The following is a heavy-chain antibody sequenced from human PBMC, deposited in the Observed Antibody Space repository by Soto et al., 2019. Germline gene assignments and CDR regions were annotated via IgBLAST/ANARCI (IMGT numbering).Heavy chain of an antibody. CDR2: ISAYNGNT. V-gene: IGHV1-18*01. D-gene: IGHD3-22*01. J-gene: IGHJ6*02. CDR1: GYTFTSYG. Sequence: GASVKVSCKASGYTFTSYGISWVRQAPGQGLEWMGWISAYNGNTNYAQKLQGRVTMTTDTSTSTAYMELRSLRSDDTAVYYCARSLRPWYDSSGYWPDDYYYYGMDLWGQGTTVTVSS. CDR3: ARSLRPWYDSSGYWPDDYYYYGMDL.